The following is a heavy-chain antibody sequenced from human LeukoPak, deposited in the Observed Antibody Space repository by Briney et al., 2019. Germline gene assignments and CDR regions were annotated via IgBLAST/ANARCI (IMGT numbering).Heavy chain of an antibody. CDR1: GFTFSSYA. V-gene: IGHV3-23*01. D-gene: IGHD3-9*01. J-gene: IGHJ4*02. Sequence: GGSLRFSCAASGFTFSSYAMSWVRQAPGKGLEWVSAISGSGGSTYYADSVKGRFTISRDNSKNTLYLQMNSLRAEDTAVYYCAKPQHYDILTGYYPLDYWGQGTLVTVSS. CDR2: ISGSGGST. CDR3: AKPQHYDILTGYYPLDY.